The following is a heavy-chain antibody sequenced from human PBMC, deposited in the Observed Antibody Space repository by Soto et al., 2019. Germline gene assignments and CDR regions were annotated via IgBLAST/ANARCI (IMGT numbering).Heavy chain of an antibody. CDR3: ARDPPYSGSYFPKAFDI. D-gene: IGHD1-26*01. CDR2: IIPIFGTA. Sequence: QVQLVQSGAEVKKPGSSVKVSCKASGGTFSSYAISWVRQAPGQGLEWMGGIIPIFGTANYAQKFQGRVTMTADESTSTAYMELSSLRSEDTAVYYCARDPPYSGSYFPKAFDIWGQGTMVTVSS. V-gene: IGHV1-69*01. CDR1: GGTFSSYA. J-gene: IGHJ3*02.